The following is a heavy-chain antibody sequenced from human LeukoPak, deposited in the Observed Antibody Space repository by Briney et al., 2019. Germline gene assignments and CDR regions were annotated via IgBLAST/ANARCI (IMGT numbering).Heavy chain of an antibody. Sequence: GGSLRLSCAASGFTFSRYWMSWVRQAPGGGLEWVANIKQGGSEKHYVDSVKGRFTISRDNAKNSLYLQMSTLRAEDTAVYYCTTPLGADILTGYYGWGQGTLVTVSS. J-gene: IGHJ1*01. CDR3: TTPLGADILTGYYG. CDR1: GFTFSRYW. V-gene: IGHV3-7*01. D-gene: IGHD3-9*01. CDR2: IKQGGSEK.